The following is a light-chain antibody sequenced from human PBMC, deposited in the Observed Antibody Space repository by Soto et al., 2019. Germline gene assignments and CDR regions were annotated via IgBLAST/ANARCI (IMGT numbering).Light chain of an antibody. CDR2: AAS. J-gene: IGKJ5*01. CDR3: HQANSFPQT. V-gene: IGKV1D-12*01. CDR1: QGISSW. Sequence: DIQMTQSTSSVSASVGDRVTITCRASQGISSWLAWSQQKPWKAPKLLIYAASSLQSGVPSRFSGSGSGTDFTLTSSSLPPEDFATYSCHQANSFPQTFGQGTRLEIK.